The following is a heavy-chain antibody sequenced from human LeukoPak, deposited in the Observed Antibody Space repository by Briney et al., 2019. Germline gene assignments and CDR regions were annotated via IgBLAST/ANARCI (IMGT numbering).Heavy chain of an antibody. J-gene: IGHJ4*02. CDR2: IYYSGST. CDR3: ARGGSSWSAFDY. D-gene: IGHD6-13*01. CDR1: GGSISSGDYY. Sequence: SETLSLTCTVSGGSISSGDYYWSWIRQPPGKGLEWIGYIYYSGSTNYNPSLKSRVTISVDTSKNQFSLKLSSVTAADTAVYYCARGGSSWSAFDYWGQGTLVTVSS. V-gene: IGHV4-61*08.